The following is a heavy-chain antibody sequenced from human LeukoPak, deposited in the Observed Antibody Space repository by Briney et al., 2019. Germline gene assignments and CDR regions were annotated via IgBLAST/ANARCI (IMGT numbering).Heavy chain of an antibody. V-gene: IGHV3-73*01. Sequence: GGSLRLSCAASGFTFSSYAMHWVRQASGKGLEWVGRIRSKANSYATAYAASVKGRFTISRDDSKNTAYLQMNSLKTEDTAVYYCTRQIGAVAGTMYYYYYMDVWGKGTTVTVSS. J-gene: IGHJ6*03. CDR1: GFTFSSYA. CDR3: TRQIGAVAGTMYYYYYMDV. D-gene: IGHD6-19*01. CDR2: IRSKANSYAT.